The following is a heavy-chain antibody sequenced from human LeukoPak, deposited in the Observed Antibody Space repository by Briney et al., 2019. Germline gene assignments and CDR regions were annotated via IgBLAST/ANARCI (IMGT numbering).Heavy chain of an antibody. CDR2: ISGSEGNT. CDR3: ATRKRGISDAFDI. J-gene: IGHJ3*02. V-gene: IGHV3-23*01. CDR1: GFTFCSYA. D-gene: IGHD2-15*01. Sequence: GGSLRLSSAPSGFTFCSYALSWVPPAPGKGLEWVSAISGSEGNTYYTHSVKGPFTISRDNSKNTLYPEMNSFRAEDTAVYYCATRKRGISDAFDIWGQGTLVTVSS.